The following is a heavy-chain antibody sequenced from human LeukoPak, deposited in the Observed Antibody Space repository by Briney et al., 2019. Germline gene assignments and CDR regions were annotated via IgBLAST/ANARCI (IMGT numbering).Heavy chain of an antibody. CDR2: ISGSGGST. V-gene: IGHV3-23*01. J-gene: IGHJ4*02. Sequence: GGSLRLSCAASGFTFSSYGWSWFRQAPGKGLEWVSAISGSGGSTYYADSVKGRFTISRDKSKNTLYLQMNSLRAEDTAVYYCAKAGGMATLLFYFDYWGQGTLVTVSS. D-gene: IGHD5-24*01. CDR1: GFTFSSYG. CDR3: AKAGGMATLLFYFDY.